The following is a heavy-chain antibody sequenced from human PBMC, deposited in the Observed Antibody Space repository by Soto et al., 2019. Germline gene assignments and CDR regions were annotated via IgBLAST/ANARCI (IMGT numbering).Heavy chain of an antibody. J-gene: IGHJ4*02. Sequence: QVQLVESGGGVVQPGRSLRLSCAASGFTVSAYTMHWVRQAPGKGLEWVAVISSDGNHKYYTDSVKGRFTIPRDTSTNPLYLQMNSLRAEDTAVYYCTRWEQPLFEYWGQGTLVTVAS. CDR2: ISSDGNHK. V-gene: IGHV3-30-3*01. CDR3: TRWEQPLFEY. CDR1: GFTVSAYT. D-gene: IGHD1-26*01.